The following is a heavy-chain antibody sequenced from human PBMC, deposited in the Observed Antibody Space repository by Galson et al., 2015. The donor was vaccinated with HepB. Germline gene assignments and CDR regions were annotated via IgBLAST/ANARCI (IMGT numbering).Heavy chain of an antibody. D-gene: IGHD7-27*01. Sequence: SLRLSCAASGFTFSSFGMNWVRQAPGRGLEWISYISGNSNTIYYADSVKGRLTISRDNAKNSLYLQMNSLRAEDTAVFYCARDRPWGFGWSNYYYIDVWGKGTTVTVSS. V-gene: IGHV3-48*01. CDR3: ARDRPWGFGWSNYYYIDV. CDR2: ISGNSNTI. J-gene: IGHJ6*03. CDR1: GFTFSSFG.